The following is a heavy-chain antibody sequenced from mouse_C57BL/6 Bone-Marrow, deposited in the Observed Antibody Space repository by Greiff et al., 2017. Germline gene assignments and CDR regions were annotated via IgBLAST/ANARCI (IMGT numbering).Heavy chain of an antibody. CDR3: ARQAIYDGYYVVDY. Sequence: DVKLVESGGGLVKPGGSLKLSCAASGFTFSSYAMSWVRQTPEKRLEWVATISDGGSYTYYPDNVKGRFTISRDNAKNNLYLQMSHLKSEDTAMYYCARQAIYDGYYVVDYWGQGTTRTVSS. D-gene: IGHD2-3*01. J-gene: IGHJ2*01. V-gene: IGHV5-4*03. CDR2: ISDGGSYT. CDR1: GFTFSSYA.